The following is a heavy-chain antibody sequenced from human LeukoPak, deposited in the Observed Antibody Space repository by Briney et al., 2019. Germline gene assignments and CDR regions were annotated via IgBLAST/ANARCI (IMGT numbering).Heavy chain of an antibody. CDR1: GFTFSSYW. CDR2: IKQDGSEK. D-gene: IGHD5-18*01. Sequence: GSLRLSCAASGFTFSSYWMSWVRQAPGKGLEWVANIKQDGSEKYYVDSVKGRFTISRDNAKNSLYLQMNSLRAEDTAVYYCARVRGYSYGYSQFDPWGQGTLVTVSS. CDR3: ARVRGYSYGYSQFDP. J-gene: IGHJ5*02. V-gene: IGHV3-7*04.